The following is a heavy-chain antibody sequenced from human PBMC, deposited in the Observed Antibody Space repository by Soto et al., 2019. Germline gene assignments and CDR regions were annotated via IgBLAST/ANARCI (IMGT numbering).Heavy chain of an antibody. CDR3: ASGSYYQDYYYGMDV. V-gene: IGHV1-69*13. J-gene: IGHJ6*02. CDR2: IIPIFGTA. CDR1: GGTFSSYA. D-gene: IGHD3-10*01. Sequence: ASVKVSCKASGGTFSSYAISWVRQAPGQGLEWMGGIIPIFGTANYAQKFQGRVTITADESTSTAYMELSSLRSEDTAVYYCASGSYYQDYYYGMDVWGQGTTVTVSS.